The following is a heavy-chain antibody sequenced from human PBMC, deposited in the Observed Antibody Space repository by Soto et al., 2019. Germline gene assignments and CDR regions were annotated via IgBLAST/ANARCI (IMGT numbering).Heavy chain of an antibody. V-gene: IGHV3-74*01. J-gene: IGHJ4*02. CDR1: GFTFSSYW. D-gene: IGHD3-3*01. Sequence: GGSLRLSCAASGFTFSSYWRYWVRQPPGKGLVWVSRINSDESSTTYADSVKGRFTISRDNAKNTLYLQMNSLRAEDTAVYFCARAGDKGYYDFWSGYYPPDYWGQGTQVTVSS. CDR3: ARAGDKGYYDFWSGYYPPDY. CDR2: INSDESST.